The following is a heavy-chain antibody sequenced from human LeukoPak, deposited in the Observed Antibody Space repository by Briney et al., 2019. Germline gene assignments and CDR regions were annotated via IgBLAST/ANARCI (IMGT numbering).Heavy chain of an antibody. V-gene: IGHV4-39*07. CDR2: IYYSGST. CDR3: ARDSGFNWNYVFDY. J-gene: IGHJ4*02. CDR1: GGSISSNNYY. Sequence: SETLSLTCTVSGGSISSNNYYWGWIRQPPGKGLEWIGSIYYSGSTYYNPSLKSRVTISLDTSRNQFSLKLTSVTAADTAVYYCARDSGFNWNYVFDYWGPGTLVTVSS. D-gene: IGHD1-7*01.